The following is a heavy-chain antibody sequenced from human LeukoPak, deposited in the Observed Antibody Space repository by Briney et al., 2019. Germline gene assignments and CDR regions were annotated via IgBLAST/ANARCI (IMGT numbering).Heavy chain of an antibody. V-gene: IGHV1-69*13. CDR1: GGTFSSYA. CDR2: IIPIFGTA. Sequence: SVKVSCKASGGTFSSYAISWVRQAPGQGLEWMGGIIPIFGTANYAQKFQGRVTIIADESTSIAYMELSSLRSEDTAVYYCARGGELERRGPFGYYYYGMDVWGQGTTVTVSS. J-gene: IGHJ6*02. CDR3: ARGGELERRGPFGYYYYGMDV. D-gene: IGHD1-1*01.